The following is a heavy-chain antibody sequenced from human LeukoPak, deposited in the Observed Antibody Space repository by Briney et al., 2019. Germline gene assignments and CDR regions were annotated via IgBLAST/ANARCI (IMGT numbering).Heavy chain of an antibody. Sequence: ASVKVSCKASGYTFTGYYMHWVRQAPGQGLEWMGWINPNSGGTNYAQKFQGRVTITADTSTDTAYMELSSLRSEDTAVYYCATRDSSSPIDYWGQGTLVTVSS. J-gene: IGHJ4*02. CDR2: INPNSGGT. D-gene: IGHD6-13*01. CDR1: GYTFTGYY. V-gene: IGHV1-2*02. CDR3: ATRDSSSPIDY.